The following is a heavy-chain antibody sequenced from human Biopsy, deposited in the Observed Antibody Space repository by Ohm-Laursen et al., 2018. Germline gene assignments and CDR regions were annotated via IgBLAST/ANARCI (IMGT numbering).Heavy chain of an antibody. CDR3: AADINVWNVNY. J-gene: IGHJ4*02. D-gene: IGHD1-1*01. Sequence: SVKVSCKVSGYTLTELSMHWVRQAPGRGLEWMGGFAPENGKTIYAQKFQGRVTMTEDTSTDTAYMELSSLRSEDTAVYYYAADINVWNVNYWGQGTLVTVSS. V-gene: IGHV1-24*01. CDR2: FAPENGKT. CDR1: GYTLTELS.